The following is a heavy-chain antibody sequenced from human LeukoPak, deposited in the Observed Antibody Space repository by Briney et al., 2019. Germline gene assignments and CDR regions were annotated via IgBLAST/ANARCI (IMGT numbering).Heavy chain of an antibody. D-gene: IGHD5-12*01. CDR2: TRDKANSYTT. Sequence: GGSLRLSCAASGFTFSDHYMDWVRQAPGKGLEWVGRTRDKANSYTTEYAASVKGRFTISRDDSKNSLYLQMNSLKTEDTAVYYCASGSSGYDPWGQGTLVTVSS. J-gene: IGHJ5*02. CDR1: GFTFSDHY. V-gene: IGHV3-72*01. CDR3: ASGSSGYDP.